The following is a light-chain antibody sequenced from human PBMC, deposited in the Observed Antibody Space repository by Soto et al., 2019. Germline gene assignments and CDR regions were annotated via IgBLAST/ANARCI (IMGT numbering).Light chain of an antibody. CDR2: ATS. Sequence: DIQMTQSPSSLSASLGDRVTITCRATQNIDNYLNWYQHTPGKAPKLXIYATSALQSGVPAVFSGSGAGTECTRTVSRLEHEDFEVAYCQQYGSSLRTFGQGTKVDIK. V-gene: IGKV1-39*01. CDR3: QQYGSSLRT. CDR1: QNIDNY. J-gene: IGKJ1*01.